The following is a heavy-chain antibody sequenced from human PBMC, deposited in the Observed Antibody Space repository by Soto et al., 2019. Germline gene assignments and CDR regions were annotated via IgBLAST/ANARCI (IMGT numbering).Heavy chain of an antibody. CDR1: GGSISSSSYY. Sequence: QLQLQESGPGLVKPSETLSLTCTVSGGSISSSSYYWGWIRQPPGKGLEWIGSIYYSGSTYYNPSLKSRVTISVDTSKDQFSLKRGCVTAADTAVYYCARHQYCSGGSCYSQPGYFDLWGRGTLVTVS. CDR2: IYYSGST. D-gene: IGHD2-15*01. CDR3: ARHQYCSGGSCYSQPGYFDL. J-gene: IGHJ2*01. V-gene: IGHV4-39*01.